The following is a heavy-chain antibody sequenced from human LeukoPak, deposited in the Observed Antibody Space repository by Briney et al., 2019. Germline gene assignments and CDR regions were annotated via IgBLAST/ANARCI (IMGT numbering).Heavy chain of an antibody. CDR1: GGSISSYY. Sequence: PSETLSLTCTVSGGSISSYYWSWIRQPAGKGLEWIGRIYTSGSTNYNPSLKSRVTMSVDTSKNQFSLKLSSVTAADTAVYYCARGLLLWFGELLNWFDPWGQGTLVTVSS. J-gene: IGHJ5*02. V-gene: IGHV4-4*07. D-gene: IGHD3-10*01. CDR3: ARGLLLWFGELLNWFDP. CDR2: IYTSGST.